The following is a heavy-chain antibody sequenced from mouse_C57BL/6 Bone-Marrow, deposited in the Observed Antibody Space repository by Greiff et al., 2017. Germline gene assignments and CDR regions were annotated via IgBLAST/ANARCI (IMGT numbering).Heavy chain of an antibody. V-gene: IGHV14-4*01. CDR1: GFNIQDDY. D-gene: IGHD3-3*01. Sequence: VQLQQSGAELVRPGASVKLSCTASGFNIQDDYMHWVKQRPEQGLEWIGWIDPENGDTESASKFQGKATITADTSSNTAYLQLSSLTSEDTAVYYCTTTLGPMDYFDYWGQGTTLTASS. CDR2: IDPENGDT. CDR3: TTTLGPMDYFDY. J-gene: IGHJ2*01.